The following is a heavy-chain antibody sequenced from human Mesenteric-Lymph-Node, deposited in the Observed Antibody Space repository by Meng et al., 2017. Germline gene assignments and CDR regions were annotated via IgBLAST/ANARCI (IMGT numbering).Heavy chain of an antibody. CDR3: ARDKGNWYFDL. J-gene: IGHJ2*01. Sequence: GESLKISCAASGFTFSSYGVHWVRQAPGKGLEWVSHISNSGRTTYYTESVKGRFTISRDNAKKSLYLQMNSLRAEDTAVYFCARDKGNWYFDLWGRGTLVTVSS. V-gene: IGHV3-48*04. CDR2: ISNSGRTT. CDR1: GFTFSSYG.